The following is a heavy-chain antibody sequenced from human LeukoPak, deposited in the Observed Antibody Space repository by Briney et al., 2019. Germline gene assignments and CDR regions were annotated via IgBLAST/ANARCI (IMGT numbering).Heavy chain of an antibody. J-gene: IGHJ4*02. CDR2: TYYSSKWYT. Sequence: SQTLSLTCAIPGDSVSSAWNWIRQSPSRGLEWLGRTYYSSKWYTDYAVSVKGRVSINPDTSKNQLSLQLSSVTPEDTAVYYCARGWLRSGFDLWGQGTLVTVPS. D-gene: IGHD5-12*01. CDR3: ARGWLRSGFDL. CDR1: GDSVSSA. V-gene: IGHV6-1*01.